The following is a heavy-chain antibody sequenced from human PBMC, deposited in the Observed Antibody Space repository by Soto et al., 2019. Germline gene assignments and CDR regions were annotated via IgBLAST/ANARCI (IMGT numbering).Heavy chain of an antibody. J-gene: IGHJ5*02. D-gene: IGHD5-18*01. CDR3: AKDRSVDTRDWFDP. Sequence: GGSLRLSCTASGFTFGTYAMNWVRQAPGKGLEWVSTISGGGHSTYYADSVKGRFTISRDNSRNTLYLQMNSLRAEDTAVYFCAKDRSVDTRDWFDPWGQGTLVTVSS. CDR2: ISGGGHST. CDR1: GFTFGTYA. V-gene: IGHV3-23*01.